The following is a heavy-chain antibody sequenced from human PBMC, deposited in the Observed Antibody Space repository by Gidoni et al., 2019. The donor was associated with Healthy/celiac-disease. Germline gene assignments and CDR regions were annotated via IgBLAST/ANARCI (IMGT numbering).Heavy chain of an antibody. CDR1: GGSISSYY. D-gene: IGHD2-2*01. CDR2: IYYSGST. V-gene: IGHV4-59*01. CDR3: ARAAPAAMSFDY. J-gene: IGHJ4*02. Sequence: QVQLQESGPGLVKPSETLSLTCTVSGGSISSYYWSWIRQPPGKGLEWIGYIYYSGSTNYNPSLKSRVTISVDTSKNQFSLKLSSVTAADTAVYYCARAAPAAMSFDYWGQGTLVTVSS.